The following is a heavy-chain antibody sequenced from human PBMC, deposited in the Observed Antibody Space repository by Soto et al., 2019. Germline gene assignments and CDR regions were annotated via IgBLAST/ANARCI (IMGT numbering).Heavy chain of an antibody. CDR2: INPSGGDT. V-gene: IGHV1-46*01. CDR3: ARGGCGGECSFDY. J-gene: IGHJ4*02. Sequence: GASVKVSCKASGYTFTSHYIHWARQAPGQGLEWMGVINPSGGDTTYAQQFQGRVTMTRDTSTRTVYMELSSLRSEDTAVYYCARGGCGGECSFDYWGQGTLVTVS. CDR1: GYTFTSHY. D-gene: IGHD2-21*01.